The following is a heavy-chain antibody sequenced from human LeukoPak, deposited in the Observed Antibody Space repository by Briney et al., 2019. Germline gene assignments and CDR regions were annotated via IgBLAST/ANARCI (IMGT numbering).Heavy chain of an antibody. J-gene: IGHJ5*01. V-gene: IGHV5-51*01. D-gene: IGHD2-21*01. CDR3: SRPVMCTTASCSHDS. CDR2: INPDDSEI. CDR1: GDTLLKSW. Sequence: GESLKISCKGFGDTLLKSWIGWVRQVPGKGLEWMGIINPDDSEIRYSPSFQGQVTISVDRSTKTAYLQWRSLEASDTALYYCSRPVMCTTASCSHDSWDQGTLVTVSS.